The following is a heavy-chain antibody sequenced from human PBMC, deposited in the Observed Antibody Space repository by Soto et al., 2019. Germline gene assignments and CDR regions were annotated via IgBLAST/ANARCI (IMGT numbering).Heavy chain of an antibody. Sequence: SETLSLTCSVSGDSINSDKYYWGWIRQPPGKGLEWIGSIYFRGNTYYNPSLQTRVTISVDTSKNQFSLKLSSVTAADTAVYYCARFLWFGEFHFDYWGQGTLVTVSS. V-gene: IGHV4-39*07. CDR2: IYFRGNT. CDR3: ARFLWFGEFHFDY. CDR1: GDSINSDKYY. D-gene: IGHD3-10*01. J-gene: IGHJ4*02.